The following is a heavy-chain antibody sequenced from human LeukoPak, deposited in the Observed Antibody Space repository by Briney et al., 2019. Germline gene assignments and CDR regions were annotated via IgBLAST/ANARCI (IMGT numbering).Heavy chain of an antibody. D-gene: IGHD4-17*01. CDR2: ISYDGSNK. CDR3: AKDQGDYGDHTIDY. J-gene: IGHJ4*02. V-gene: IGHV3-30*18. Sequence: GGSLRLSCAASGFTFSSYSMNWVRQAPGKGLEWVAVISYDGSNKYYADSVKGRFTISRDNSKNTLYLQMNSLRAEDTAVYYCAKDQGDYGDHTIDYWGQGTLVTVSS. CDR1: GFTFSSYS.